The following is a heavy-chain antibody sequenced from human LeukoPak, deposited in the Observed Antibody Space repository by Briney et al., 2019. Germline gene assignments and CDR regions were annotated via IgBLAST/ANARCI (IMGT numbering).Heavy chain of an antibody. V-gene: IGHV3-7*01. CDR1: GFTFSSYW. CDR3: ARGGMVRRVMGAFDI. D-gene: IGHD3-10*01. J-gene: IGHJ3*02. Sequence: GGSLRLSCAASGFTFSSYWMSWVRQAPGKGLEWVANIKQDGSEKYYVDSVKGRFTISRDNAKSSLYLQMNSLRAEDTAVFYCARGGMVRRVMGAFDIWGQGTLVTVSS. CDR2: IKQDGSEK.